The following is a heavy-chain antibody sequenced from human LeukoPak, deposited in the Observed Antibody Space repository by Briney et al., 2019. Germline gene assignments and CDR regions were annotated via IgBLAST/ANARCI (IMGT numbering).Heavy chain of an antibody. Sequence: SETLSLTCTVSGGSISSYYWSWIRQPPGKGLEWIGYIYYSGSTNYNPSLKSRVTISVDTSKNQFSLKLSSVTAADTAVYYCARDLQLAWFDPWGQGTLVTVSS. D-gene: IGHD5-18*01. J-gene: IGHJ5*02. CDR1: GGSISSYY. CDR3: ARDLQLAWFDP. CDR2: IYYSGST. V-gene: IGHV4-59*01.